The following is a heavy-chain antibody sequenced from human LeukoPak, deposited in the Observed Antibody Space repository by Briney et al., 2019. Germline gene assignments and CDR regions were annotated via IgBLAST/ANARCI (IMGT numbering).Heavy chain of an antibody. CDR3: AKDGAVLRYFDWFANYYYYGMDV. V-gene: IGHV3-43*02. D-gene: IGHD3-9*01. CDR2: ISGDGGST. CDR1: GFTFDDYA. J-gene: IGHJ6*02. Sequence: GGSLRLSCAASGFTFDDYAMHWVRQAPGKGLEWVSLISGDGGSTYYADPVKGRFTISRDNSKNSLYLQMNSLRTEDTALYYCAKDGAVLRYFDWFANYYYYGMDVWGQGTTVTVSS.